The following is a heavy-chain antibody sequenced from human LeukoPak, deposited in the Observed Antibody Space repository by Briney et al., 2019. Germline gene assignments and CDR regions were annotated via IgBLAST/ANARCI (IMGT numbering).Heavy chain of an antibody. Sequence: GGSLRLSCAASGFTFSSYSMTWVRQAPGKGLEWVSSISSSSSYIYYADSVKGRFTISRDNAKNSLYLQMNSLRAEDTAVYYCARARYDSSGYYQGWFDPWGQGTLVTVSS. V-gene: IGHV3-21*01. J-gene: IGHJ5*02. CDR3: ARARYDSSGYYQGWFDP. CDR2: ISSSSSYI. D-gene: IGHD3-22*01. CDR1: GFTFSSYS.